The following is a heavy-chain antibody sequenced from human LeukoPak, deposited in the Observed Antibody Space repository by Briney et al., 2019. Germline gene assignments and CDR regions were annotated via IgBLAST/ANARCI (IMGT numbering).Heavy chain of an antibody. Sequence: SETLSLTCTVSGGSVSPYYWSWIRQPPGKGLEWVGIIYSSGTTYYNPSLTSRVTISTDTSKNQFSLKLTSVTAADTAVYYCARSVTGANNWFDPWGQGTLVTVSS. CDR2: IYSSGTT. J-gene: IGHJ5*02. CDR1: GGSVSPYY. CDR3: ARSVTGANNWFDP. V-gene: IGHV4-4*09. D-gene: IGHD1-20*01.